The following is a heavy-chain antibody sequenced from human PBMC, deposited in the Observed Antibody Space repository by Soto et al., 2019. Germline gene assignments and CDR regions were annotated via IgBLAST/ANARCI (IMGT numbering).Heavy chain of an antibody. CDR1: GGTFSSYA. J-gene: IGHJ4*02. V-gene: IGHV1-69*13. Sequence: ASVKVSCKASGGTFSSYAISWVRQAPGQGLEWMGGIIPIFGTANYAQKFQGRVTITADESTSTAYMELSSLRSEDTAVYYCASLLIAAAGTFDYWGQGTLVTVSS. CDR3: ASLLIAAAGTFDY. D-gene: IGHD6-13*01. CDR2: IIPIFGTA.